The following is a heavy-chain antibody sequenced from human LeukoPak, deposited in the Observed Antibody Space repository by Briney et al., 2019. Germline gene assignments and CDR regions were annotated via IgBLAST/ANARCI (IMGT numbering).Heavy chain of an antibody. V-gene: IGHV5-51*01. CDR2: MNPGDADA. J-gene: IGHJ4*02. Sequence: GESLKISCKGSGYTFTRYWIAWVRQMPGKGLGWLPIMNPGDADATYSPSFQGQVTVSVDKSVSTAYLQWSSLRAADTAIYYCARRPTSGQYYFDEWGQGTLVTVPS. CDR3: ARRPTSGQYYFDE. CDR1: GYTFTRYW. D-gene: IGHD6-19*01.